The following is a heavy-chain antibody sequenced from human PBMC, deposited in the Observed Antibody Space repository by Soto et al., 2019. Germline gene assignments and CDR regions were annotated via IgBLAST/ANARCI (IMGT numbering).Heavy chain of an antibody. D-gene: IGHD5-18*01. CDR2: IDPRNGGT. CDR1: GYIFSDYY. J-gene: IGHJ4*02. V-gene: IGHV1-2*02. Sequence: RASVKVSCKASGYIFSDYYIHWVRQAPGQGLEWMGWIDPRNGGTKYAQKFQDRLTMTTDTSTSTAFLELRRLRLDDTAVFFCARVLYRNVIHAWGQGTLVTVSS. CDR3: ARVLYRNVIHA.